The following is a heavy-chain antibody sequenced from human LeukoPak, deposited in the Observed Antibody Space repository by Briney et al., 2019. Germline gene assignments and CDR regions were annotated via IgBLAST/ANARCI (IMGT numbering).Heavy chain of an antibody. D-gene: IGHD5-18*01. CDR2: IRFDGTSK. CDR3: ARESYDGYYFDY. Sequence: GGSLRLSCAASGFTFSNYGMHWVRQAPGKGLEWVAFIRFDGTSKFYADSVKGRFTISRDNAKNTLYLQMNSLRAEDTAVYHCARESYDGYYFDYWGQGTLVTVSS. CDR1: GFTFSNYG. V-gene: IGHV3-30*02. J-gene: IGHJ4*02.